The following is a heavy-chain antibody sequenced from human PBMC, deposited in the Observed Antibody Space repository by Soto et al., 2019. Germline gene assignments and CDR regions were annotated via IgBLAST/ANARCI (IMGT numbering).Heavy chain of an antibody. J-gene: IGHJ4*02. V-gene: IGHV4-59*01. CDR2: IYYSGST. Sequence: LSLTCTVSGGSISSYYWSWIRQPPGKGLEWIGYIYYSGSTNYNPSLKSRVTISVDTSKNQFSLKLSSVTAADTAVYYCARESVAAAGGADYWGQGTLVTVSS. CDR1: GGSISSYY. CDR3: ARESVAAAGGADY. D-gene: IGHD6-13*01.